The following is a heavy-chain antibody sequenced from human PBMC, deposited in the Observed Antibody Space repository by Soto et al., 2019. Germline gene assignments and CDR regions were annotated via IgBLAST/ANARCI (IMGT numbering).Heavy chain of an antibody. D-gene: IGHD4-17*01. Sequence: QITLKESGPTLVKPTQTLTLTCTFSVFSLNTPGAGVGWIRQPPGKALEWLALIYWNDDERYSPSLKSKLTITKDTAKNQVVLTMTNMDPVDTATYYCAHRGYGDYPRDNWFDPWGQGTLVTVSS. CDR3: AHRGYGDYPRDNWFDP. V-gene: IGHV2-5*01. J-gene: IGHJ5*02. CDR2: IYWNDDE. CDR1: VFSLNTPGAG.